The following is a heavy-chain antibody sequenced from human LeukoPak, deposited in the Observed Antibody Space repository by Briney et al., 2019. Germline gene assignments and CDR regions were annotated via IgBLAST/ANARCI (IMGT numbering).Heavy chain of an antibody. CDR1: GGSISSYY. Sequence: SETLSLTCTVSGGSISSYYWSWIRQPPGKGLEWIGYIYYSGSTNYNPSLKSRVTISVDTSKNQFSLKLSSVTAADTAVYYCARGNIVVVPTADIGEYFYYYMDVWGKGTTVTVSS. V-gene: IGHV4-59*12. D-gene: IGHD2-2*01. CDR3: ARGNIVVVPTADIGEYFYYYMDV. CDR2: IYYSGST. J-gene: IGHJ6*03.